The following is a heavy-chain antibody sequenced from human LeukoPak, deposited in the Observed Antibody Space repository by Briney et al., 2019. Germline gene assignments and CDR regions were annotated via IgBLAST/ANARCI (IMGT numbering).Heavy chain of an antibody. Sequence: GGSLRLSCAASGFTFSSYAMSWVRQSPGKGLDWVAFIRNDGNKKNHAESVKGRFTISRDNSKNTLYLQMDSLSAEDTAVYYCVKVDTWGQGTLVTVSS. V-gene: IGHV3-30*02. J-gene: IGHJ4*02. CDR2: IRNDGNKK. CDR3: VKVDT. D-gene: IGHD5-18*01. CDR1: GFTFSSYA.